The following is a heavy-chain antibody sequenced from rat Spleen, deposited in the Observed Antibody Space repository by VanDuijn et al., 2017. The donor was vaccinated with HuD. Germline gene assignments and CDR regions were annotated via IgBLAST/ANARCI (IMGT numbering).Heavy chain of an antibody. CDR2: ISYDGSST. CDR3: ARRSGEDYYFDD. Sequence: EVQLVESGGGLVQPGRSLKLSCVASGFTFSNYGMAWVRQTPTKGLEWVATISYDGSSTYYRDSVKGRFTISRENAKSTLFLKMGGWRSEDTATYYCARRSGEDYYFDDWGQGVMVTVSS. D-gene: IGHD1-1*01. CDR1: GFTFSNYG. J-gene: IGHJ2*01. V-gene: IGHV5-29*01.